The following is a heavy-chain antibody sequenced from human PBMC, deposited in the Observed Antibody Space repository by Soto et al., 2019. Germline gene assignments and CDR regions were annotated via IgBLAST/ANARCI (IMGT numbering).Heavy chain of an antibody. CDR1: GYTFTSYA. V-gene: IGHV3-30-3*01. CDR3: ARAMDTAMASKDNWFDP. CDR2: ISYNENKR. Sequence: SCKASGYTFTSYAMHWVRQAPGKGLEWVATISYNENKRYYTDSVKGRFTISRDNSKNTLYLQVNSLTTEDTAVYYCARAMDTAMASKDNWFDPWGQGTQVTVSS. D-gene: IGHD5-18*01. J-gene: IGHJ5*02.